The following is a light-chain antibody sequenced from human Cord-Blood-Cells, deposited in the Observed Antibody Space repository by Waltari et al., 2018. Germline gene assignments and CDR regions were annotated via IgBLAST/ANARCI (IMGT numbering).Light chain of an antibody. V-gene: IGLV2-14*01. CDR2: DVS. J-gene: IGLJ2*01. CDR3: SSYTSSSTVV. Sequence: QSALTQPASVSGSPGQSITISCTGTSSDVGGYNYVSWYQQHPGKAPTLMIYDVSKRAAGVSNSVAGSKSGNTASLTISGLQAEDEADYYCSSYTSSSTVVFGGGTKLTVL. CDR1: SSDVGGYNY.